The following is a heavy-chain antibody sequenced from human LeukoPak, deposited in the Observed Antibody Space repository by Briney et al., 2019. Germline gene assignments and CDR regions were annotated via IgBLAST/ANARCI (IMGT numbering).Heavy chain of an antibody. Sequence: SETLSLTCTVSGDSISSYYWSWIRQPPGRGLEWIGYIFQSGSTYYNPSLNSRVTISVDWSKNQFSLKLSSVTAADAAVYYCARGTSTVTLFYFDYWGQGTLVTVSS. J-gene: IGHJ4*02. CDR2: IFQSGST. CDR3: ARGTSTVTLFYFDY. CDR1: GDSISSYY. D-gene: IGHD4-17*01. V-gene: IGHV4-59*12.